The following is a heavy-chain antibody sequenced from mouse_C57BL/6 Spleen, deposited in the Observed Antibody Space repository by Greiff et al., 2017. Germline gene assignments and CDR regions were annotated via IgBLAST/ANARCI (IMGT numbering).Heavy chain of an antibody. CDR1: GYTFTSYW. CDR2: IDPSDSYT. D-gene: IGHD2-4*01. V-gene: IGHV1-69*01. CDR3: ARGKIYYDYAWFAY. Sequence: VQLQQPGAELVMPGASVKLSCKASGYTFTSYWMHWVKQRPGQGLEWIGEIDPSDSYTNYNQKFKGKSTLTVDKSSSTAYMQLSSLTSEDSAVYYCARGKIYYDYAWFAYWGQGTLVTVSA. J-gene: IGHJ3*01.